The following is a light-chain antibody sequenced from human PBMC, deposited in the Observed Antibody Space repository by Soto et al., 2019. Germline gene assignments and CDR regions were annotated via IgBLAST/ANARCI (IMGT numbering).Light chain of an antibody. Sequence: DILMTQSPSTLSASVGETVTLTCRASQSTSSWVAWYRQRPGKPPKLVIYGASTLERGVPSRFSGSGSGTEFTLTIAGLQPDDFATYYCQHYKPYKTFGQGTRV. J-gene: IGKJ1*01. CDR3: QHYKPYKT. CDR2: GAS. V-gene: IGKV1-5*03. CDR1: QSTSSW.